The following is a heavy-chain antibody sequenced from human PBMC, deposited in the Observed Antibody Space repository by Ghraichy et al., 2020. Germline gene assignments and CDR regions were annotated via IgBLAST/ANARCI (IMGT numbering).Heavy chain of an antibody. CDR1: GFNFRSYC. J-gene: IGHJ4*02. Sequence: GGSLRLSWAAAGFNFRSYCMNWVRQAPGKGLEWVSSITSGGAYISYADSVKGRFTISRDDARTSLYLQLTSLRAEDTAVYYCGSSGTSCFLPRVDYWGQGTLVTVSS. V-gene: IGHV3-21*01. D-gene: IGHD2-2*01. CDR3: GSSGTSCFLPRVDY. CDR2: ITSGGAYI.